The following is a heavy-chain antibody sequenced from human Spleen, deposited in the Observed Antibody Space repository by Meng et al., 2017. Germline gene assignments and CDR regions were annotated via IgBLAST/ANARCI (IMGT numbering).Heavy chain of an antibody. D-gene: IGHD4-17*01. V-gene: IGHV2-26*01. CDR3: SRIRRAISYVDNYYFGVDV. CDR2: IFPNDEK. Sequence: PTLVKPTETLTLTCTVSGFSLTNPKMGVSWIRQPPGKALEWLAHIFPNDEKSCKTSLKSRLTVSKDTSKSQVVLTMTNMNPVDAATYYCSRIRRAISYVDNYYFGVDVWGQGTTVTVSS. CDR1: GFSLTNPKMG. J-gene: IGHJ6*02.